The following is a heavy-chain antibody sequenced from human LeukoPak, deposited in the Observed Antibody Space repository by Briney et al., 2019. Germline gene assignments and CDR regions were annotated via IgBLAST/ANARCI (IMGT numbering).Heavy chain of an antibody. J-gene: IGHJ5*02. V-gene: IGHV4-59*01. CDR3: ARDRLSFGSRYNWFDP. CDR1: GGSISSYY. D-gene: IGHD3-16*01. CDR2: IYYSGST. Sequence: SETLSLTCTVSGGSISSYYWSWIRQPPGKGLEWIGYIYYSGSTNYNPSLKSRVTISVDTSKNQFSLKLGSVTAADTAVYYCARDRLSFGSRYNWFDPWGQGSLVTVSS.